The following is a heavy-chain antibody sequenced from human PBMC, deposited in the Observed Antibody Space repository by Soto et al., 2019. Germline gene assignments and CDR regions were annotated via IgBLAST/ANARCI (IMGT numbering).Heavy chain of an antibody. D-gene: IGHD3-9*01. J-gene: IGHJ5*02. CDR2: IIPIFGTA. Sequence: ASVKVSCKASGGTFSSYAISWVRQAPGQGLEWMGGIIPIFGTANYAQKFQGRVTITADKSTSTAYMELSSLRSEDTAVYYCARGRGRYDIMAVYYKHWFDPWGQGTLVTVSS. V-gene: IGHV1-69*06. CDR3: ARGRGRYDIMAVYYKHWFDP. CDR1: GGTFSSYA.